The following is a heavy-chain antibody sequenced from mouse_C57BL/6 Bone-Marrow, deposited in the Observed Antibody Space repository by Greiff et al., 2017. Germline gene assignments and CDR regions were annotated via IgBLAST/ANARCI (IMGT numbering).Heavy chain of an antibody. Sequence: EVKLVESGGGLVKPGGSLKLSCAASGFTFSSYAMSWVRQTPEKRLEWVATISDGGSYTYYPDNVKGRFTISRDNAKNNLYLQMSHLKSEETAMYYCARARYFDVWGTGTTVTVSS. CDR3: ARARYFDV. CDR2: ISDGGSYT. V-gene: IGHV5-4*03. CDR1: GFTFSSYA. J-gene: IGHJ1*03.